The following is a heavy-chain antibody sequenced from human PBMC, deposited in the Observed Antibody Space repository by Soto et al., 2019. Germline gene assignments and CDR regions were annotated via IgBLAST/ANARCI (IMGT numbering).Heavy chain of an antibody. CDR1: GFTFSAYW. CDR3: LIDGIGGDWNTDF. V-gene: IGHV3-7*01. J-gene: IGHJ4*02. Sequence: GGSLRLSCAASGFTFSAYWMSWVRQAPGKGLEWVANIKKDGDEKYYVDSVKGRFIVSRDNARNSLYLQMNSLRAEDTAVYYCLIDGIGGDWNTDFWGQGNLVTVS. D-gene: IGHD2-21*02. CDR2: IKKDGDEK.